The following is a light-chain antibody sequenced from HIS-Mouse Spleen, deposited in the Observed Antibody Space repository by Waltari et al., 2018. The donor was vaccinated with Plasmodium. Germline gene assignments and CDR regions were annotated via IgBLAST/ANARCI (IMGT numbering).Light chain of an antibody. Sequence: QSALTQPASVSGSPGQSFTISCPGPRGDVGSYNLVSWYQQHPGKAPKLMIYEGSKRPSGVSNRFSGSKSGNTASLTISGLQAEDEADYYCCSYAGSSTFVVFGGGTKLTVL. CDR3: CSYAGSSTFVV. V-gene: IGLV2-23*03. J-gene: IGLJ2*01. CDR2: EGS. CDR1: RGDVGSYNL.